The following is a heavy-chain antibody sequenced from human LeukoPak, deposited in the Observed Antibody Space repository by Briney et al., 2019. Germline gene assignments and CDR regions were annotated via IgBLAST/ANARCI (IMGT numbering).Heavy chain of an antibody. V-gene: IGHV3-74*01. CDR1: GFIFTDYW. CDR2: ISPTGSTT. CDR3: ARGPNSNWSGLDF. Sequence: GGSLRLSCEASGFIFTDYWIHWARQLPGKGLVWVSRISPTGSTTSYADSVKGRFTVSRDNAKNTLYLQVNNLRAEDTAVYYCARGPNSNWSGLDFWGQGTLLTVSS. J-gene: IGHJ4*02. D-gene: IGHD6-6*01.